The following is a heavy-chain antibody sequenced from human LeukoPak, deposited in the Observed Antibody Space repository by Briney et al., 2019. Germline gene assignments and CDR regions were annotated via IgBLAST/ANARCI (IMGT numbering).Heavy chain of an antibody. J-gene: IGHJ4*02. V-gene: IGHV1-8*01. CDR2: MNPNSGNT. CDR3: ARGHVRWSGSYYGY. D-gene: IGHD1-26*01. CDR1: GYTFTSYD. Sequence: GASVKVSCKASGYTFTSYDINWVRQATGQGLEWMGWMNPNSGNTGYAQKFRGRVTMTRNTSISTAYMELSGLRSEDTAVYYCARGHVRWSGSYYGYWGQGTLVTVSS.